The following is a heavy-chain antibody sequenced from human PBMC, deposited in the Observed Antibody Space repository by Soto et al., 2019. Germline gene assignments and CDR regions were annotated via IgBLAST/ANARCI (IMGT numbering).Heavy chain of an antibody. V-gene: IGHV3-21*01. J-gene: IGHJ6*02. CDR3: PRFSPGSGTEERYGMDV. D-gene: IGHD1-1*01. Sequence: GGSLRLSCAASGFTFSSYSMNWVRQAPGKGLEWVSSISSSSSYIYYADSVKGRFTISRDNAKNSLYLQMNSLRAEDTAVYYCPRFSPGSGTEERYGMDVWGQGTTVTVSS. CDR2: ISSSSSYI. CDR1: GFTFSSYS.